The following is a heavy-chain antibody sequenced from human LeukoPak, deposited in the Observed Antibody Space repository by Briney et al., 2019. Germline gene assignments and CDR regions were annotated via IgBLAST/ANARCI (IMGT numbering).Heavy chain of an antibody. V-gene: IGHV3-23*01. CDR3: AKVHEGNTMSPEY. Sequence: PGGSLRLSCAASGFTFYSYAMTWVRQAPGKGLEWVSALGTNGDSTFYADSVKGRFTISRDNSKNTLYLQMDSLTAEDTAVYYCAKVHEGNTMSPEYWGQGTLVPVSS. D-gene: IGHD3-3*01. J-gene: IGHJ4*02. CDR1: GFTFYSYA. CDR2: LGTNGDST.